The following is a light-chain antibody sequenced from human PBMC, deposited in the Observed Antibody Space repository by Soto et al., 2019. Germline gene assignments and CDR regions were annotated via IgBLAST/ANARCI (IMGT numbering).Light chain of an antibody. Sequence: EIVMTQSPATLSVSPGERATLSCRASQSVSSNLAWYQQKPGQATRLLIYGASTRATGIPARFSGSGSGTEFTLTISRLQSEDFAVYYCQQYNNWPYTFGQGTKLEIK. J-gene: IGKJ2*01. CDR1: QSVSSN. V-gene: IGKV3-15*01. CDR2: GAS. CDR3: QQYNNWPYT.